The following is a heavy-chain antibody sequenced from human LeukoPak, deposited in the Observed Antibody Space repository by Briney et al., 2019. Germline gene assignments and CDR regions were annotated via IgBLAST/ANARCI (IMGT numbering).Heavy chain of an antibody. Sequence: ASVKVSYRASGYTFTIYDINWVRQAPGQGLEWMGWMNPNSGNTGYAQKFQGRVTMTRNTSISTAYMELSSLRSEDTAVYYCARVRASTKYYGPRRYYFDYWGQGTLVTVSS. D-gene: IGHD3-10*01. J-gene: IGHJ4*02. CDR1: GYTFTIYD. CDR2: MNPNSGNT. V-gene: IGHV1-8*01. CDR3: ARVRASTKYYGPRRYYFDY.